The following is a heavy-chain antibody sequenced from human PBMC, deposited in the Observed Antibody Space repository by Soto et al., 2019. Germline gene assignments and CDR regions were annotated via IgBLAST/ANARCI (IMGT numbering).Heavy chain of an antibody. CDR3: ARGLIAWFGELYRRGGYSYYMDV. CDR2: INDSGNI. J-gene: IGHJ6*03. V-gene: IGHV4-34*01. CDR1: GGSFSGYQ. D-gene: IGHD3-10*01. Sequence: QVQLQQWGAGLLKPSETLSLTCAVYGGSFSGYQWSWIRQTPGKGLEWIGEINDSGNINYNPSLKSRVTILVDTAKKQISLKLSSVPAADTAVYYCARGLIAWFGELYRRGGYSYYMDVWGKGAPVTVSS.